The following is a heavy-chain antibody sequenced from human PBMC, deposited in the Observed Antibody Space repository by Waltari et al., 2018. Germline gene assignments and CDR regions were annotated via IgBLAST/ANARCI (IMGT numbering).Heavy chain of an antibody. CDR1: GFTFSNSA. D-gene: IGHD6-13*01. CDR2: ISLDGVNK. J-gene: IGHJ6*03. V-gene: IGHV3-30*18. CDR3: AKDAAAAPAYYYYKDV. Sequence: QVQLVESGGGVVQPGRSLRLSCAASGFTFSNSAMHWVRKAPGKGLEWVAVISLDGVNKEYGDSVKGRFTISRDNSKNTLYLQMNSLRAEDTAVYYCAKDAAAAPAYYYYKDVWGKGTTVTISS.